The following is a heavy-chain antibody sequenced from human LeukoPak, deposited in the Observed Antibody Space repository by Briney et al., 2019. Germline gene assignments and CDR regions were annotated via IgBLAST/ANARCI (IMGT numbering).Heavy chain of an antibody. V-gene: IGHV4-34*01. Sequence: SETLSLTCAIYGGSFSYYYWSWIRQPPEKGLEWIGEISHSGSTNYNPSLKSRVTISVDTSKNQFSLKLSSVTAADTAVYYCARSGFYCGDDCYVDYWGQGTLVTVSS. CDR2: ISHSGST. D-gene: IGHD2-21*02. CDR1: GGSFSYYY. CDR3: ARSGFYCGDDCYVDY. J-gene: IGHJ4*02.